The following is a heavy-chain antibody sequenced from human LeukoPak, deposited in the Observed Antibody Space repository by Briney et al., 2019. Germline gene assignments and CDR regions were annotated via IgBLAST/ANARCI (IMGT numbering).Heavy chain of an antibody. Sequence: ASLKVSCEASGFTFTNYYITWGRQAPGQGLEWMGWISAYNGKTNYAQTLQDRVTMTTDTTTSTAYMEVRSLRSDDTAVYYCARVDNYDSGTYYMDWLDPWGQGTLVTVSS. CDR3: ARVDNYDSGTYYMDWLDP. CDR1: GFTFTNYY. CDR2: ISAYNGKT. J-gene: IGHJ5*02. D-gene: IGHD3-10*01. V-gene: IGHV1-18*01.